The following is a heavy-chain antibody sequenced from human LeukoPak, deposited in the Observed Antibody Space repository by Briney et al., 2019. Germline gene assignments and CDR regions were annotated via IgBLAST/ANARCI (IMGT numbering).Heavy chain of an antibody. V-gene: IGHV3-33*07. Sequence: GGSLRLSCAASGFTFSKFGMYWVRQTPGKGLEWVALVWNDGSKNYYADSVKGRFTISRDNSKDTLYLLLNSLRAEDTAVYYCAKDWSLGYGCLDYWGQGTLVTVSS. CDR1: GFTFSKFG. CDR3: AKDWSLGYGCLDY. D-gene: IGHD5-12*01. J-gene: IGHJ4*02. CDR2: VWNDGSKN.